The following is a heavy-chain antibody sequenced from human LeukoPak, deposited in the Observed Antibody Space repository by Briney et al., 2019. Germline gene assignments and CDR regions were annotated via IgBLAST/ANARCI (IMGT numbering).Heavy chain of an antibody. CDR1: GFTFSTSG. Sequence: PGGSLRLSCAASGFTFSTSGMHWVRQAPGKGLEWVAVISYDGSNYYYADSVKGRFTISRDNSKNTLYLQMNSLRAEDTAVYYCAKGGDIVVGLWGSFDYWGQGTLVTVSS. V-gene: IGHV3-30*18. D-gene: IGHD2-15*01. CDR3: AKGGDIVVGLWGSFDY. J-gene: IGHJ4*02. CDR2: ISYDGSNY.